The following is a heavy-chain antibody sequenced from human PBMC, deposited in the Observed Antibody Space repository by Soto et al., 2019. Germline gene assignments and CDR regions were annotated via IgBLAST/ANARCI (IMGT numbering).Heavy chain of an antibody. CDR3: AKARCERYGYYYGMDV. Sequence: GGSLRLSCAASGFTFSSYGMHWVRQAPGKGLEWVAVISYDGSNKYYADSVKGRFTISRDNSKNTLYLQMNSLRAVDTCVYYCAKARCERYGYYYGMDVWGQGTTVTVSS. CDR1: GFTFSSYG. V-gene: IGHV3-30*18. CDR2: ISYDGSNK. D-gene: IGHD4-17*01. J-gene: IGHJ6*02.